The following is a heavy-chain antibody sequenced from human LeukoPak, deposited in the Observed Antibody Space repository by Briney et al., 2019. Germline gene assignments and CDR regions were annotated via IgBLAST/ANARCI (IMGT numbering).Heavy chain of an antibody. CDR2: ISNNGGYT. J-gene: IGHJ4*02. D-gene: IGHD5-12*01. CDR3: ARDRSYDLYYFDY. Sequence: GGSLRLSCAASGFTFSSSAVSWVRQAPGKGLEWVSAISNNGGYTYYADSVQGRFTISRDNSKSTLCLQMNSLRAEDTAVYYCARDRSYDLYYFDYWGQGTLVTVSS. CDR1: GFTFSSSA. V-gene: IGHV3-23*01.